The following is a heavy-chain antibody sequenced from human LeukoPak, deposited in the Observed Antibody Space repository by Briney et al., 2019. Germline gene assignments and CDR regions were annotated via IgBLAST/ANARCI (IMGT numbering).Heavy chain of an antibody. CDR2: ISWNSGSI. CDR1: GFTFDDYA. CDR3: AKEYSSSWYEGYFDY. Sequence: GRSLRLSCAASGFTFDDYAMHWVRQAPGKGLEWVSGISWNSGSIGYADSVKGRFTISRDNAKNSLYLQMNSLRAEDTALYYCAKEYSSSWYEGYFDYWGQGTLVTVSS. J-gene: IGHJ4*02. V-gene: IGHV3-9*01. D-gene: IGHD6-13*01.